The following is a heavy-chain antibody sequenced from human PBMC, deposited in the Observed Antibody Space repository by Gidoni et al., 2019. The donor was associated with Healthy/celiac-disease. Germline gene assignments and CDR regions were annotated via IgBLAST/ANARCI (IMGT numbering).Heavy chain of an antibody. CDR1: GYTFTGYY. CDR3: AREKQWLAGSNWFDP. J-gene: IGHJ5*02. CDR2: INPNSGGT. V-gene: IGHV1-2*04. Sequence: QVQRVQSGAEGKKPGASVKVSCKASGYTFTGYYMHWVRQAPGQGLEWMGGINPNSGGTNYAQKFQGWVTMTRDTSISTAYMELSRLRSDDTAVYYCAREKQWLAGSNWFDPWGQGTLVTVSS. D-gene: IGHD6-19*01.